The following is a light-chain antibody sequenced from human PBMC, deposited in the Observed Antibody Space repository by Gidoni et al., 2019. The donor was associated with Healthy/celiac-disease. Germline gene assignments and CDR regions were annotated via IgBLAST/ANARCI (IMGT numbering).Light chain of an antibody. Sequence: EIVLTQSPATLSLSPGESATLSCRASQSVSSYLAWYQQTPGQAPRLLTYDASNRSPGIPARFSGSGSGTDFTLTISSLEPEDFAVYYCQQRSNWPPNFGGGTKVEIK. CDR1: QSVSSY. CDR3: QQRSNWPPN. V-gene: IGKV3-11*01. J-gene: IGKJ4*01. CDR2: DAS.